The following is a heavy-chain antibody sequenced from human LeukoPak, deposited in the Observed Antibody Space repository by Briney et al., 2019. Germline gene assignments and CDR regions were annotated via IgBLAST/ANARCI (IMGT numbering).Heavy chain of an antibody. CDR1: GDSINSGGYY. D-gene: IGHD3-16*01. V-gene: IGHV4-31*03. CDR2: IHSGGNA. J-gene: IGHJ4*02. Sequence: SETLTLTCSISGDSINSGGYYWNWIRQPPGKGLEWLGYIHSGGNAYFNPSVEGRSSISLDKSQNQFFLRLTSVTAADTAVYFCARDHYDSHGDYVVEYWGQGTLVTVSS. CDR3: ARDHYDSHGDYVVEY.